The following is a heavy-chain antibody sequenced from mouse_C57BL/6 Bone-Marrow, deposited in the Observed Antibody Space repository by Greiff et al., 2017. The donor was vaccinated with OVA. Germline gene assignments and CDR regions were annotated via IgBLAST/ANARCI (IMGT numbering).Heavy chain of an antibody. Sequence: VQLKQSGAELVKPGASVKLSCTASGFNIKDYYMHWVKQRTEQGLEWIGRIDPEDGETKYAPKFQGKATITADTSSNTAYLQLSSLTSEDTAVYYCASPYYDYDGWYFDVWGTGTTVTVSS. CDR1: GFNIKDYY. CDR2: IDPEDGET. J-gene: IGHJ1*03. CDR3: ASPYYDYDGWYFDV. D-gene: IGHD2-4*01. V-gene: IGHV14-2*01.